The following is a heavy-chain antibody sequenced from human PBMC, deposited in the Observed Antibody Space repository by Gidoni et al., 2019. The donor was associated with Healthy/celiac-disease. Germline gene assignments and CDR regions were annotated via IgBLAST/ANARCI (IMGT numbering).Heavy chain of an antibody. D-gene: IGHD4-17*01. CDR2: IIPIFGTA. Sequence: QVQLVQSGAEVKKPGSSVKVSCKASGGTFRSYAISWVRQAPGQGLEWMGGIIPIFGTANDAQKFQGRVTITADESTSTAYMELSSLRSEDTAVYYCARDLSTVTTFSGFDYWGQGTLVTVSS. CDR3: ARDLSTVTTFSGFDY. J-gene: IGHJ4*02. CDR1: GGTFRSYA. V-gene: IGHV1-69*01.